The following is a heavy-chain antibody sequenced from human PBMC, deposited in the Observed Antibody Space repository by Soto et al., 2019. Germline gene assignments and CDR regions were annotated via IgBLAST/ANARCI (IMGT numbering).Heavy chain of an antibody. J-gene: IGHJ4*02. CDR2: INPIGGDT. Sequence: QVHLVQSGAEVMKPGASVTVSCKASGYTFTSHYIHWVRQAPGRGLEWMGIINPIGGDTTYAPKFQGTVTMTRDKSTRTVYMELSSLRSEDTAVYYCARGGCGGECSFDYWGQGTLVAVSS. CDR3: ARGGCGGECSFDY. D-gene: IGHD2-21*01. V-gene: IGHV1-46*01. CDR1: GYTFTSHY.